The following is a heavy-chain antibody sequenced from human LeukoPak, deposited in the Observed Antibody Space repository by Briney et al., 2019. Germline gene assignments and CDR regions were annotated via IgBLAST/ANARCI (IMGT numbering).Heavy chain of an antibody. CDR3: ARDRRPAVAGIEMGFDP. CDR1: GGSISSGGYY. Sequence: SQTPSLTCTVSGGSISSGGYYWSWIRQHPGKGLEWIGYIYYSGSTYYNPSLKSRVTISVDTSKNQFSLKLSSVTAADTAVYYCARDRRPAVAGIEMGFDPWGQGTLVTVSS. J-gene: IGHJ5*02. CDR2: IYYSGST. D-gene: IGHD6-19*01. V-gene: IGHV4-31*03.